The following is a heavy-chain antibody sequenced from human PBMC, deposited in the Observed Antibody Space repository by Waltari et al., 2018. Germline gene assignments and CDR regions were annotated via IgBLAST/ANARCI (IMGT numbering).Heavy chain of an antibody. D-gene: IGHD5-18*01. CDR1: GFPFSYPA. CDR2: ISYDGSDE. V-gene: IGHV3-30*07. CDR3: ARDGPLQIQSWYSFDY. Sequence: QVQLVESGGGVVHPGRSLRLSCDASGFPFSYPAMHWVRQAPGKGLEWVAGISYDGSDEYYADSVRGRFTISRDDSKDTVNLQMNSLRPEDTAVYYCARDGPLQIQSWYSFDYWGQGTLVTVSS. J-gene: IGHJ4*02.